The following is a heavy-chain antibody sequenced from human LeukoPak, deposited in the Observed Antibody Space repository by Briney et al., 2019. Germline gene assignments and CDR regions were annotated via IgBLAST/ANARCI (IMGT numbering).Heavy chain of an antibody. Sequence: GGSLRLSCAASGFTFSSYAMSWVRQAPGRGLEWVSAISGSGGSTYYADSVKGRFTISRDNSKNTLYLQMNSLYYCAKADSGFLLGVVIIAYWGQGTLVTVSS. V-gene: IGHV3-23*01. CDR3: LLGVVIIAY. D-gene: IGHD3-3*01. CDR1: GFTFSSYA. CDR2: ISGSGGST. J-gene: IGHJ4*02.